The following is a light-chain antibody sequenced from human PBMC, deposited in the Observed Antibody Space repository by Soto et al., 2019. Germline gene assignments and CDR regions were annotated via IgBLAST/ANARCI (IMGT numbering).Light chain of an antibody. V-gene: IGLV2-14*01. CDR2: EVS. J-gene: IGLJ1*01. CDR3: SSYTTNSTPYV. Sequence: QSALTQPASVSGSPGHSITTSCTGSSSNFGGYNYVSWYQQHPGKAPKLIIYEVSNRPSGVSNRFSGSKSGNTASLTISGLQAEDEADYYCSSYTTNSTPYVFGTGTKVTVL. CDR1: SSNFGGYNY.